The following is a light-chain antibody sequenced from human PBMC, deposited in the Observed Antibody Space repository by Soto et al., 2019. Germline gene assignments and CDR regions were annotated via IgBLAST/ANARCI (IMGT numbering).Light chain of an antibody. Sequence: DIQMTQSRSSLSASVGNRVTITCRASQSISTYLNWYQKKPGKAPNLLIYDASRLQSGVPSRFSSSGGGIDFTLSISSERAEDFSTCSCQYCYIDPITFAQGTRLEIK. CDR3: QYCYIDPIT. CDR2: DAS. CDR1: QSISTY. J-gene: IGKJ5*01. V-gene: IGKV1-39*01.